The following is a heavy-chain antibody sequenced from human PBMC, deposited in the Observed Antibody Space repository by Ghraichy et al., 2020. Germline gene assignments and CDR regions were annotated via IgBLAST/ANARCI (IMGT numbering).Heavy chain of an antibody. CDR3: ARLLVRFLDSYWYFDL. CDR2: INAGNGNT. V-gene: IGHV1-3*01. J-gene: IGHJ2*01. D-gene: IGHD3-3*01. Sequence: ASVKVSCKASGYTFTSYAMHWVRQAPGQRLEWMGWINAGNGNTKYSQKFQGRVTITRDTSASTAYMELSSLRSEDTAVYYCARLLVRFLDSYWYFDLWGRGTLVTVSS. CDR1: GYTFTSYA.